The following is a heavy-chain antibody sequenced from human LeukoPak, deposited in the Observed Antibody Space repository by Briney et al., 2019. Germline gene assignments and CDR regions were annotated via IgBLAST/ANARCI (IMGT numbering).Heavy chain of an antibody. D-gene: IGHD5-24*01. CDR1: GFTFSSYS. Sequence: GGSLRLSCAASGFTFSSYSMNWVRQAPGKGLEWVSSISSSSSYIYYADSVKGRFTISRDNSKNTLYLQMNSLRAEDTAVYYCAREAGGKMGYWGQGTLVTVSS. J-gene: IGHJ4*02. V-gene: IGHV3-21*04. CDR3: AREAGGKMGY. CDR2: ISSSSSYI.